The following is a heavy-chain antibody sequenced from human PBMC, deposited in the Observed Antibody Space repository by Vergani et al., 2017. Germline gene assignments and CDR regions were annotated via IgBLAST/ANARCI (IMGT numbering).Heavy chain of an antibody. D-gene: IGHD2-2*01. V-gene: IGHV1-46*03. CDR3: SSPHRDILRPDPQRLYY. Sequence: QVLLVQSGAEVKKPGASVRVSCKTSGYTFTNYYIHWVRQAPGQGLEWMGIITPSGGSTTYAQQFQGRLTMTRDTSTSTVYMDLSNLRSEDTAEYYCSSPHRDILRPDPQRLYYWGQGTLVTVSS. J-gene: IGHJ4*02. CDR1: GYTFTNYY. CDR2: ITPSGGST.